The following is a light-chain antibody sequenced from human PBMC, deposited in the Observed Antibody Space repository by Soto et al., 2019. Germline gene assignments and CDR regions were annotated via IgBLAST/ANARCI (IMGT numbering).Light chain of an antibody. Sequence: QSVVTPPPSASQTPGKRVTIPCSGSRSNVGRNSGSWYQHVPGTAPKLLIYSHDQRPSGVPDRVSASRSGTAASLALSGLRSEDEAFYDCAAWDDSLHAWGFGGGTKVTFL. V-gene: IGLV1-44*01. CDR2: SHD. J-gene: IGLJ3*02. CDR1: RSNVGRNS. CDR3: AAWDDSLHAWG.